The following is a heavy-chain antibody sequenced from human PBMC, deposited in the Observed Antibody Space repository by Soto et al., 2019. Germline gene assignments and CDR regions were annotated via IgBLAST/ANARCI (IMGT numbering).Heavy chain of an antibody. CDR2: IFHSGST. J-gene: IGHJ4*02. V-gene: IGHV4-31*03. CDR3: AREVMYSPSRGFPIIN. CDR1: GDAIGNGDYY. D-gene: IGHD2-21*01. Sequence: QVQLQESGPGLVKPSQTLSVTCTVSGDAIGNGDYYWTWIRQHPGKALEWLGNIFHSGSTYSNPSLKSRVTISLDTSKNMFSLRLTSVTAADTAVYYCAREVMYSPSRGFPIINWGQGTLDTVSS.